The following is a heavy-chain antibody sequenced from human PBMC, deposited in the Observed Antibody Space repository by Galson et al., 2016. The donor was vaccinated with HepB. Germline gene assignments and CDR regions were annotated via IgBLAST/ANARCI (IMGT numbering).Heavy chain of an antibody. CDR3: ARRADDAYGSGSLDY. CDR1: GGSIRPYY. D-gene: IGHD3-10*01. CDR2: IYYSGHT. J-gene: IGHJ4*02. V-gene: IGHV4-59*08. Sequence: SETLSLTCTVSGGSIRPYYWTWIRQPPGKGLEWIGYIYYSGHTNYNSSLKRRVTISVDTSKSQFSLKVTSVTAADTAVYYCARRADDAYGSGSLDYWGQGTLVTVSS.